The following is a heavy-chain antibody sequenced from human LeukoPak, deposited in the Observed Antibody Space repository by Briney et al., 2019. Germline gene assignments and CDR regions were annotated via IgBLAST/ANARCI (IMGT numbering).Heavy chain of an antibody. D-gene: IGHD1-1*01. Sequence: GGSLRLSGAASGFTFSDYDMHWVRQATGKGLEWVSAIGTAGDTYYTGSVKGRFTISRENAKNSLYLQMNSLRAGDTAVYYCARVAKERVGGVYYFDYWGQGTLVTVSS. J-gene: IGHJ4*02. CDR3: ARVAKERVGGVYYFDY. V-gene: IGHV3-13*01. CDR2: IGTAGDT. CDR1: GFTFSDYD.